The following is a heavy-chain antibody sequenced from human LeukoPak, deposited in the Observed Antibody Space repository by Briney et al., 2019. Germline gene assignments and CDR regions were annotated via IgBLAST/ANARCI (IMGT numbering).Heavy chain of an antibody. V-gene: IGHV3-20*04. CDR1: GFTFDDYG. CDR3: ARSASIAVDFYFDY. J-gene: IGHJ4*02. CDR2: INSNGDTT. Sequence: GGSLRLSCGVSGFTFDDYGMSWVRQAPGKGLEWVSGINSNGDTTACADSVKGRFTISRDNARTSLFLLMSSLRAEDTAVYYCARSASIAVDFYFDYWGQGTLVTVSS. D-gene: IGHD3-3*01.